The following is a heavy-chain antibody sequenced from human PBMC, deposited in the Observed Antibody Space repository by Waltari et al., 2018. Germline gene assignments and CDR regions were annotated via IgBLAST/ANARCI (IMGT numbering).Heavy chain of an antibody. Sequence: VQLQESGPGLVKPSETLSLTCAVSGYSISSGYYWGWIRQPPGKGLGWVSAISGSGGSTYYADSVKGRFTISRDNSKNTLYLQMNSLRAEDTAVYYCAKDMTPYYYDSSGYQSYFQHWGQGTLVTVSS. CDR2: ISGSGGST. D-gene: IGHD3-22*01. CDR1: GYSISSGYY. CDR3: AKDMTPYYYDSSGYQSYFQH. V-gene: IGHV3-23*01. J-gene: IGHJ1*01.